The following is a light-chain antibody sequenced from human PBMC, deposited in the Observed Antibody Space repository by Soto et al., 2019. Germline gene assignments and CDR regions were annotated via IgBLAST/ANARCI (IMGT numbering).Light chain of an antibody. CDR2: DAS. CDR3: QQRSKMPLT. Sequence: EIVLTQSPGTLSLSPGERATLSCRASQSVKTFLVWYQQRPGQAPRLLIYDASNRATGIPARFSGTGSETDFTLTISSLEPEDFAIYYCQQRSKMPLTFGHGTKVDIK. J-gene: IGKJ1*01. V-gene: IGKV3-11*01. CDR1: QSVKTF.